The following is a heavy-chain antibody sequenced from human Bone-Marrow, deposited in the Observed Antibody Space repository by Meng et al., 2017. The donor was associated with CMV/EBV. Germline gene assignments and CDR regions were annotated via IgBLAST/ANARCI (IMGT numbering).Heavy chain of an antibody. V-gene: IGHV1-69*05. CDR2: IIPIFGTA. D-gene: IGHD7-27*01. CDR3: ARILTGDHGGFEY. Sequence: SVKVSCKASGGTFSSYAISWVRQAPGQGLEWMGGIIPIFGTANYAQKFQGRVTITTDESTSTAYMELSSLRSEDTAVYYCARILTGDHGGFEYWGQGPRVTGSS. J-gene: IGHJ4*02. CDR1: GGTFSSYA.